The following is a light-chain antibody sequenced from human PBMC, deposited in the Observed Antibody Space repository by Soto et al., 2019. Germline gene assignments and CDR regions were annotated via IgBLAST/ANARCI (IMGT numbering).Light chain of an antibody. J-gene: IGKJ1*01. CDR2: QAS. V-gene: IGKV1-5*03. CDR3: QQHNTYSRT. Sequence: DIQMTQSPPTLSASVGDRVTITCRASQSISGWLAWYQQKPGKAPNLLIYQASTLESGVPSRFSGSGSGTEFNLTLSSLQPDDFATYHCQQHNTYSRTFGQGTKVEIK. CDR1: QSISGW.